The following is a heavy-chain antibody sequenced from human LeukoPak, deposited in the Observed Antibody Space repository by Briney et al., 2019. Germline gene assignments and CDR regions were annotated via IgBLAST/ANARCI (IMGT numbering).Heavy chain of an antibody. D-gene: IGHD3-22*01. CDR3: ARETTPGGHYYDSSGYYVEYFQH. CDR1: GFTVSGNY. CDR2: IYSGGST. Sequence: GGSLRLSCAASGFTVSGNYMNWVRQAPGKGLEWVSVIYSGGSTYYTDSVKGRFTISRDNSKNTLYLQMNSLRAEDTAVYYCARETTPGGHYYDSSGYYVEYFQHWGQGTLVTVSS. V-gene: IGHV3-66*01. J-gene: IGHJ1*01.